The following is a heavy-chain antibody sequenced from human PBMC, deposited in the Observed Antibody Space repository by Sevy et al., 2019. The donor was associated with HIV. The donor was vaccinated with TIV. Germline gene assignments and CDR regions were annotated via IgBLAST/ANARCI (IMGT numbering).Heavy chain of an antibody. J-gene: IGHJ6*02. CDR2: MNPNSGNT. V-gene: IGHV1-8*01. D-gene: IGHD1-26*01. CDR1: GYTFTNYD. CDR3: ARGPNSGSYRNYYYYHGMDV. Sequence: ASVKVSCKASGYTFTNYDIHWVRQATGQGLEWMGWMNPNSGNTDYAQKFQGRVTMTTDTSISTAYMEMSSLRSEDTAVYYCARGPNSGSYRNYYYYHGMDVWGQRTTVTVSS.